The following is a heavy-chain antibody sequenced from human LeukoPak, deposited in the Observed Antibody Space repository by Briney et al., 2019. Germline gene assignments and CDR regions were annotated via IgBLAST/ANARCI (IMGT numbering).Heavy chain of an antibody. V-gene: IGHV5-51*01. D-gene: IGHD4-17*01. CDR1: GYSFTSYW. CDR2: IYPGDSDT. CDR3: ASDYGDYLEYFQH. J-gene: IGHJ1*01. Sequence: GESLKISCKGSGYSFTSYWIGWVRQVPGKGLEWMGIIYPGDSDTRYSPSFQGQVTISADKSISTAYLRWSSLKASDTAMYYCASDYGDYLEYFQHWGQGTLVTVSS.